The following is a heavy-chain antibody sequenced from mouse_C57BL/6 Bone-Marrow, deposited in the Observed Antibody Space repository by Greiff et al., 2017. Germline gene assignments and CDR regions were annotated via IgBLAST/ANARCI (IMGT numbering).Heavy chain of an antibody. CDR3: AKKRDGYYHWYFDV. J-gene: IGHJ1*03. CDR2: IWRGGST. CDR1: GFSLTSYG. D-gene: IGHD2-3*01. V-gene: IGHV2-5*01. Sequence: LQESGPGLVQPSQSLSITCTVSGFSLTSYGVHWVRQSPGKGLEWLGVIWRGGSTDYNAAFMSRLSITKDNSKSQVFFKMNSLQADDTAIYYCAKKRDGYYHWYFDVWGTGTTVTVSS.